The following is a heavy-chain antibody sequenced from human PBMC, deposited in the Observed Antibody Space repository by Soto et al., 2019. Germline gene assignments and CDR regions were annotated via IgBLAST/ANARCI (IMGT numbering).Heavy chain of an antibody. CDR1: GGSMSSGGHF. CDR3: ARDIHITRVPNYYAMDV. Sequence: QVQLQESGPGLVKPSETLSLTCTVSGGSMSSGGHFWSWIRQHPGKGLEWVGYISYSGRTYYNPSLESQLTLSIDPSKNQFSLTLSSVTAADTAVYFCARDIHITRVPNYYAMDVWGQGTTVTVSS. J-gene: IGHJ6*02. D-gene: IGHD3-10*01. CDR2: ISYSGRT. V-gene: IGHV4-31*01.